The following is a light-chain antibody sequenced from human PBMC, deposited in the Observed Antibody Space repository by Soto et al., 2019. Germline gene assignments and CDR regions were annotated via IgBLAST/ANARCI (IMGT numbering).Light chain of an antibody. CDR2: AAS. Sequence: DIQMTQSPYSLSASVGDRVTITCRASQSISIYLNWYQQKPGKAPKLLIYAASSLQSGVPSRFSGSGSGTDFTLTISSLQPEDFATYYCQQSYSTPTFGQGTKVEIK. CDR1: QSISIY. CDR3: QQSYSTPT. V-gene: IGKV1-39*01. J-gene: IGKJ1*01.